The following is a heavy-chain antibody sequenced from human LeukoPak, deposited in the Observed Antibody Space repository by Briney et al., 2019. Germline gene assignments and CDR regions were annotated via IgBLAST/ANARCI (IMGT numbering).Heavy chain of an antibody. V-gene: IGHV1-46*01. CDR3: ARASARLTPFDY. CDR2: INPSGGST. J-gene: IGHJ4*02. CDR1: GYTFTSYY. Sequence: ASVRVSCKASGYTFTSYYMHWVRQAPGQGLEWMGIINPSGGSTSYAQKFQGRVTMTRDTSTSTVYMELSSLRSEDTAVYYCARASARLTPFDYWGQGTLVTVSS.